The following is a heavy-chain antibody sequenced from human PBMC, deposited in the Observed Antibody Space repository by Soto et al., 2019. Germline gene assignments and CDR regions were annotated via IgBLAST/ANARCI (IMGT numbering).Heavy chain of an antibody. CDR1: GFTFSSFE. CDR2: ISSSGSTK. CDR3: AREGPADGLDI. J-gene: IGHJ3*02. Sequence: HPGGSLRLSCAASGFTFSSFEMNWVRQAPGKGLECVSYISSSGSTKYYADSVKGRFTISRDNAKNSLFLQMNSLRAEDTAVYYCAREGPADGLDIWGQGTMVTVSS. V-gene: IGHV3-48*03.